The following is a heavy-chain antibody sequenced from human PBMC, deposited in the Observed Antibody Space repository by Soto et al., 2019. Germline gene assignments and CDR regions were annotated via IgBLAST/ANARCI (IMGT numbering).Heavy chain of an antibody. D-gene: IGHD6-13*01. V-gene: IGHV1-18*04. CDR1: GYTFTSYG. J-gene: IGHJ6*02. CDR2: ISAYNGNT. Sequence: ASVEVSCKASGYTFTSYGISWVRQAPGQGLEWMGWISAYNGNTNYAQKLQGRVTMTTDTSTSTAYMELRSLRSDDTAVYYCARERRYSSPTGGYYYYGMDVWGQGTTVTVSS. CDR3: ARERRYSSPTGGYYYYGMDV.